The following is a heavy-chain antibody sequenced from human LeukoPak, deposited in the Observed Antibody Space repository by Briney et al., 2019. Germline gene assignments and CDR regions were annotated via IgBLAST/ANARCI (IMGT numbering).Heavy chain of an antibody. CDR3: ARGGLIAVAGHFDY. Sequence: SETLSLTCIVSGGSISSSSYYWGWIRQPPGKGLEWIGSIYYSGSTYYNPSLKSRVTISVDTSKNQFSLKLSSVTAADTAVYYCARGGLIAVAGHFDYWGQGTLVTVSS. J-gene: IGHJ4*02. V-gene: IGHV4-39*07. CDR2: IYYSGST. D-gene: IGHD6-19*01. CDR1: GGSISSSSYY.